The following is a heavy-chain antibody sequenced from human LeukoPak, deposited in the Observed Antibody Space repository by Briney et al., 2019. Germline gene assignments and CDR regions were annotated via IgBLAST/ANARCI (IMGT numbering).Heavy chain of an antibody. CDR2: INPSGGST. Sequence: GASVKVSCKASGYPFTSYYMHWVRQAPGQGLEWMGIINPSGGSTSYAQKFQGRVTMTRDTSTSTVYMELSSLRSEDTAVYYCARDRPNPSGLRFLEWSKPDFDYWGQGTLVTVSS. D-gene: IGHD3-3*01. V-gene: IGHV1-46*01. CDR1: GYPFTSYY. CDR3: ARDRPNPSGLRFLEWSKPDFDY. J-gene: IGHJ4*02.